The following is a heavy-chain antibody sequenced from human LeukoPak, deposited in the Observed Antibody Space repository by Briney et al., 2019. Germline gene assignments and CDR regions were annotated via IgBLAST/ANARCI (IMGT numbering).Heavy chain of an antibody. CDR2: INPNSGDT. D-gene: IGHD4-17*01. CDR3: AKITPGDYARERFNWFDP. V-gene: IGHV1-2*02. Sequence: ASVKVSCKTSGYTFTGYYTHWVRQAPGQGLEWMGWINPNSGDTNYAQKFQGRVTMTRDTSISTAYMELSRLRSDDTAVYYCAKITPGDYARERFNWFDPWGQGTLVTVSS. J-gene: IGHJ5*02. CDR1: GYTFTGYY.